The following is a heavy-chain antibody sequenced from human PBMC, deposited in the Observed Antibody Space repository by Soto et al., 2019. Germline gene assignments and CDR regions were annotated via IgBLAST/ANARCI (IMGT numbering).Heavy chain of an antibody. CDR1: GFTFSSYG. J-gene: IGHJ6*02. V-gene: IGHV3-30*18. D-gene: IGHD3-9*01. Sequence: PGGSLRLSCAASGFTFSSYGMHWVRQAPGKGLEWVAVISYDGSNKYYADSVKGRFTISRDNSKNTLYLQMNSLSAEDTTGYYFAKDLLHFDCSHPKGGMVVWGPGTTVTVSS. CDR2: ISYDGSNK. CDR3: AKDLLHFDCSHPKGGMVV.